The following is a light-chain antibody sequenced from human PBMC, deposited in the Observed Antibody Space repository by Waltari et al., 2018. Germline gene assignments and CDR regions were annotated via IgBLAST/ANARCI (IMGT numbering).Light chain of an antibody. V-gene: IGKV1-5*03. CDR2: KTF. CDR3: QQYSSSSMFS. J-gene: IGKJ2*03. Sequence: DIQMTQSPSTLSASVGDRVTITSRASQSISTLLAWFQQKPGNPPKLLIYKTFNLERGVPSRFSGSGSGTEFTLTITSLQPDDFATYYCQQYSSSSMFSFGQGTKLEIK. CDR1: QSISTL.